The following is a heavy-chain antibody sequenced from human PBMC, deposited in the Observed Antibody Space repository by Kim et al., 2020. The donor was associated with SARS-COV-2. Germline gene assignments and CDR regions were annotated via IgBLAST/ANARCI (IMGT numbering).Heavy chain of an antibody. V-gene: IGHV4-38-2*02. CDR1: GYSISSGYY. Sequence: SETLSLTCTVSGYSISSGYYWGWIRPPPGKGLEWIGGIYHSGSTYYNPSLKSRVTISVDTSKNQFSLKLSSVTAADTAVYYCARVRYSSSWYFDYWGQGTLVTVSS. CDR3: ARVRYSSSWYFDY. CDR2: IYHSGST. D-gene: IGHD6-13*01. J-gene: IGHJ4*02.